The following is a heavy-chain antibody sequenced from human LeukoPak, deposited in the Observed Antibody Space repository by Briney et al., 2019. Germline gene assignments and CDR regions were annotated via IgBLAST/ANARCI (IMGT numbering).Heavy chain of an antibody. J-gene: IGHJ5*02. CDR1: GGSINPYY. CDR2: IYSSGST. Sequence: SETLSLTCTVSGGSINPYYWSWIRLPAGKGLEWIGRIYSSGSTNYNSSLKSRVTMSVDTSKNQFSLRLTSVTAADTAVYYCARGRDRRTGRHSWLDPWGQGILVIVSS. V-gene: IGHV4-4*07. D-gene: IGHD1-1*01. CDR3: ARGRDRRTGRHSWLDP.